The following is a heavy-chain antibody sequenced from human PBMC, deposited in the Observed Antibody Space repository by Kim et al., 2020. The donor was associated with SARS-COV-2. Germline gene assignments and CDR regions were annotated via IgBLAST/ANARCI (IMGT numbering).Heavy chain of an antibody. CDR3: ARESRGAMIVVALEAFDI. Sequence: SVKVSCKASGGTFSSYAISWVRQAPGQGLEWMGGIIPIFGTANYAQKFQGRVTITADKSTSTAYMELSSLRSEDTAVYYCARESRGAMIVVALEAFDIWGQGTMVTVSS. CDR1: GGTFSSYA. D-gene: IGHD3-22*01. J-gene: IGHJ3*02. CDR2: IIPIFGTA. V-gene: IGHV1-69*06.